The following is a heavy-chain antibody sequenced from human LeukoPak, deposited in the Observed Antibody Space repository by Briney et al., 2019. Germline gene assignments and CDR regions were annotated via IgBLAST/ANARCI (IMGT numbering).Heavy chain of an antibody. Sequence: SETLSLTCTVSGGSISSYYWSWIRQPPGKGLEWIGYLSYSGITNYNPSLKSRVTLSVDTSKKQFSLKLTSVTAADTAMYYCARAPRKAWFDPWGQGTLVTVSS. J-gene: IGHJ5*02. CDR3: ARAPRKAWFDP. CDR2: LSYSGIT. D-gene: IGHD1-14*01. CDR1: GGSISSYY. V-gene: IGHV4-59*01.